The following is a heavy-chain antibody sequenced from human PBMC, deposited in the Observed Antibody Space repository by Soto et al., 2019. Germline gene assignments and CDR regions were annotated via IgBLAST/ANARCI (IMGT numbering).Heavy chain of an antibody. CDR3: ASNSSPNIGMYV. V-gene: IGHV6-1*01. J-gene: IGHJ6*02. Sequence: QNLSLTCAISRDSVSSNSAAWNWMRQSPSRGLEWLGRTSYRSKWYIDYAVSVKSRITINPDTSKNQFSLQLNSVSPEDMHVYYCASNSSPNIGMYVWGQGTTVTVSS. CDR2: TSYRSKWYI. CDR1: RDSVSSNSAA. D-gene: IGHD6-13*01.